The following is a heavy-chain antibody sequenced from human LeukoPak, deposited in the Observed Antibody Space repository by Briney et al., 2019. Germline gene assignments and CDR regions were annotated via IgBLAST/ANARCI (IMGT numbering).Heavy chain of an antibody. CDR1: GFTLSNSW. CDR2: INNDGSRT. CDR3: ARGGVSGGFDY. V-gene: IGHV3-74*01. J-gene: IGHJ4*02. Sequence: PGGSLRLSCAVSGFTLSNSWMFWVRQPPGKGLKYVSEINNDGSRTSYADSVKGRFTISRDGAENTLFLQMNSLRAEDTAVYFCARGGVSGGFDYWGQGTPVTVSS. D-gene: IGHD3-10*01.